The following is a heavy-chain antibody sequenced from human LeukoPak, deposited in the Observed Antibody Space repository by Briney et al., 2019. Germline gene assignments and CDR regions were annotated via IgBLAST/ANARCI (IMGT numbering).Heavy chain of an antibody. Sequence: GGSLRLSCAASGFTFSSYAMHWVRQAPGKGLEWVAVISYDGSNKYYADSMKGRFTISRDNSKNTLYLQMTSLRAEDTAVYYCARVPYSGHEGYYFDSWGQGTLVTVSS. CDR1: GFTFSSYA. D-gene: IGHD5-12*01. CDR2: ISYDGSNK. CDR3: ARVPYSGHEGYYFDS. V-gene: IGHV3-30-3*01. J-gene: IGHJ4*02.